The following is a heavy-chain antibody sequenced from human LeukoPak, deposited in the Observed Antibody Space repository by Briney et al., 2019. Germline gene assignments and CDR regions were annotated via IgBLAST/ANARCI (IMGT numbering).Heavy chain of an antibody. CDR3: ACRDLTSTWSYP. D-gene: IGHD2-2*01. CDR1: GYRLRSYW. CDR2: IYPGDSRT. Sequence: GESLKISCKGTGYRLRSYWIVCVRQMPGKGMEWMGVIYPGDSRTRYNPSLPGQVTISVDKSINTAYLEWVSLKASDTAMYYCACRDLTSTWSYPWGQGTLVTVSS. V-gene: IGHV5-51*01. J-gene: IGHJ5*02.